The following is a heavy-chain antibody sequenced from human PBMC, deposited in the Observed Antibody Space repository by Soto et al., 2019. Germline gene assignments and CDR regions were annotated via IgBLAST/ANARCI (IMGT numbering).Heavy chain of an antibody. CDR2: IYRSATT. CDR1: GDSISTVDYF. Sequence: QVQLLESGPGLVKPSQTLSLTCSVSGDSISTVDYFWAWIRQPPGQAPEYIGYIYRSATTYFNPSFESRVAISLDTSKSQFSLNVTSVTAADTAVYFCARGRYCLTGRCFPNWFDSWGQGALVTVSS. J-gene: IGHJ5*01. V-gene: IGHV4-30-4*01. D-gene: IGHD2-15*01. CDR3: ARGRYCLTGRCFPNWFDS.